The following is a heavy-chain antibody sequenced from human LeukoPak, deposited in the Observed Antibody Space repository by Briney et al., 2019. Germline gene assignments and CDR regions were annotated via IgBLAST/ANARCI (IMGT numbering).Heavy chain of an antibody. J-gene: IGHJ4*02. V-gene: IGHV3-48*01. CDR1: GFTFSSYS. D-gene: IGHD3-22*01. CDR3: ARNLYYYDSSGYYYY. CDR2: ISSSGSTI. Sequence: GGSLRLSCAASGFTFSSYSMNWIRQAPGKGLEWVSYISSSGSTIYYADSVKGRFTISRDNSKNTLYLQMNSLRAEDTAVYYCARNLYYYDSSGYYYYWGQGTLVTVSS.